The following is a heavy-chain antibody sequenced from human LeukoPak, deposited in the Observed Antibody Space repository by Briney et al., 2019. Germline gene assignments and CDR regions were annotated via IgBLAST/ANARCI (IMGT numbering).Heavy chain of an antibody. Sequence: GSLRLSCAASGFTFSSYAMSWVRQAPGKGLEWVSAISGSGGSTYYADSVKGRFTISRDNSKNTLYLQMNSLRAEDTAVYYCAKDFVLRSVNFRGGGDAFDIWGQGTMVTVSS. CDR2: ISGSGGST. CDR1: GFTFSSYA. J-gene: IGHJ3*02. CDR3: AKDFVLRSVNFRGGGDAFDI. D-gene: IGHD2/OR15-2a*01. V-gene: IGHV3-23*01.